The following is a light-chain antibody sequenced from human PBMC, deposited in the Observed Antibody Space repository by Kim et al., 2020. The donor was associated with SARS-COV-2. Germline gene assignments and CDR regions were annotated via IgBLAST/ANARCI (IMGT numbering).Light chain of an antibody. V-gene: IGLV3-21*04. CDR2: YDS. J-gene: IGLJ2*01. CDR3: QVWDSTNDHVL. Sequence: APGKTARITWGGNTIGSKSVHWYQQKPGQAPVLVIYYDSDRPSGIPERFSGSNSGNTATLTISRVEAGDEADYFCQVWDSTNDHVLFGGGTKLTVL. CDR1: TIGSKS.